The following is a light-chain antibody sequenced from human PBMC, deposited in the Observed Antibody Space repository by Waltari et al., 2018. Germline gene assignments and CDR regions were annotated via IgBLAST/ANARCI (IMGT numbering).Light chain of an antibody. CDR3: QQRSNWPT. CDR1: QSVSSY. Sequence: EIVLTQSPATLSLSPGERATLCCRASQSVSSYLAWYQQKPGQAPRLLIYAASNRATGIPARFSGSGSGTDFTLTISSLEPEDFAVYYCQQRSNWPTFGGGTKVEIK. J-gene: IGKJ4*01. CDR2: AAS. V-gene: IGKV3-11*01.